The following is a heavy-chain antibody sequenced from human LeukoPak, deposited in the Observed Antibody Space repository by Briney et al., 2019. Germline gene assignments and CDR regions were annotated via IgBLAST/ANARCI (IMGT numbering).Heavy chain of an antibody. CDR2: IYHSGST. D-gene: IGHD5-24*01. Sequence: PSETLSLTCTVSGYSISSGYYWGWIRQPPGKGLEWIGSIYHSGSTYYNPSLKSRVTISVDTSKNQFSLKLSSVTAADTAVYYCASPPEMATINPYYFDYWGQGTLVTVSS. J-gene: IGHJ4*02. CDR3: ASPPEMATINPYYFDY. CDR1: GYSISSGYY. V-gene: IGHV4-38-2*02.